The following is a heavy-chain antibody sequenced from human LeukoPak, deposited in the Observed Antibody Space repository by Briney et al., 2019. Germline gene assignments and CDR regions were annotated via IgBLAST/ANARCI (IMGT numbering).Heavy chain of an antibody. J-gene: IGHJ2*01. Sequence: GGSLRLSCAASGFTFSDYYMSWIRQAPGKGLEWVSYISSSSSYTNYADSVKGRFTISRDNAMNSLYLQMNRLRSAATAVYYWAYFNHDYGYFDLRGRGALVTVSS. CDR2: ISSSSSYT. CDR1: GFTFSDYY. D-gene: IGHD1-14*01. CDR3: AYFNHDYGYFDL. V-gene: IGHV3-11*03.